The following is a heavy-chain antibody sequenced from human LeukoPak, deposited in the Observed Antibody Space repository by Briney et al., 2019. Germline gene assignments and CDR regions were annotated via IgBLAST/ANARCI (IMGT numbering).Heavy chain of an antibody. D-gene: IGHD3-22*01. V-gene: IGHV3-33*01. CDR3: ARDRPPGDRSGSFGVTTYGMDV. J-gene: IGHJ6*02. CDR1: GFTFSSCG. Sequence: GGSLRLSCAASGFTFSSCGMHWVRQAPGKGLEWVAVIWYDGSNKYYADSVKGRFTISRDNSKNTLYLQMNSLRAEDTAVYYCARDRPPGDRSGSFGVTTYGMDVGRQGPTVTVPS. CDR2: IWYDGSNK.